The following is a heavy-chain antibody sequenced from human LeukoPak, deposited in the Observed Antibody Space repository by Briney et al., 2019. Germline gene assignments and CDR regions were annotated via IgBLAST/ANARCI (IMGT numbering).Heavy chain of an antibody. J-gene: IGHJ4*02. V-gene: IGHV3-53*01. CDR1: GFTVSSNY. Sequence: PGGSLRLSCAASGFTVSSNYMSWVRQAPGKGLEWVSVIYSGGSTYYVNSVKGRFTISRDNSKNTLYLQMNSLRAEDTAVYYCARVSDYYDSSGYYDWGQGTLVTVSS. CDR3: ARVSDYYDSSGYYD. D-gene: IGHD3-22*01. CDR2: IYSGGST.